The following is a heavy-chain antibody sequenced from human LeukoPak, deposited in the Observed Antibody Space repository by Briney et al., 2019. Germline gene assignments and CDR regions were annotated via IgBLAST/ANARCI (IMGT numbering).Heavy chain of an antibody. Sequence: ASVKVSCKASGYTFTSYDINWVRQATGQGLEWMGWMNPNSGNTGYAQKFQGRVTMTRNTSISTAYLQWSSLKASDTAMYYCARPARGVGITTNYFDYWGQGTLVTVSS. CDR1: GYTFTSYD. D-gene: IGHD1-26*01. V-gene: IGHV1-8*01. CDR2: MNPNSGNT. CDR3: ARPARGVGITTNYFDY. J-gene: IGHJ4*02.